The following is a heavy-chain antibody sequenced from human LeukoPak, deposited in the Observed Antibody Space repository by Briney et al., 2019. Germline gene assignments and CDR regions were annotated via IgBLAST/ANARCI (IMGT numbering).Heavy chain of an antibody. J-gene: IGHJ4*02. D-gene: IGHD3-16*01. Sequence: PSETLSLTCTVSGGSISSSSYYWGWIRQPPGKGLEWIGSIYYSGSTYYNPSLKSRVTISVDTSKNQFSLKLSSVTAADTAVYYCASDGDYFDYWGQGTLVTVSS. V-gene: IGHV4-39*01. CDR2: IYYSGST. CDR1: GGSISSSSYY. CDR3: ASDGDYFDY.